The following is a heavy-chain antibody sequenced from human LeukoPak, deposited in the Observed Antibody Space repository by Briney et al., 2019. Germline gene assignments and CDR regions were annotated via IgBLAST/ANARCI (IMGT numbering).Heavy chain of an antibody. Sequence: GGFLRLSCAASGFTFSSYWMSWVRQAPGKGLEWVANIKQDGSGKYYVDSVKGRFTISRDNAKNSLYLQMNSLRAEDTAVYYCAREDGYNSYYFDYWGPGTLVTVSS. V-gene: IGHV3-7*04. J-gene: IGHJ4*02. D-gene: IGHD5-24*01. CDR2: IKQDGSGK. CDR3: AREDGYNSYYFDY. CDR1: GFTFSSYW.